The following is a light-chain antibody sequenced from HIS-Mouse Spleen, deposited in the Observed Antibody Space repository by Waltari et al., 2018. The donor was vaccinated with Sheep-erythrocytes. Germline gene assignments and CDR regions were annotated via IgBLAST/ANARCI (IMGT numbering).Light chain of an antibody. CDR2: DVS. CDR3: CSYAGSYNHV. V-gene: IGLV2-11*01. Sequence: QSALTQPRSVSGSPGQSVTISCPGTRSDVGGYNYVSWYQQHPGKAPQLMIYDVSKRPSGVPDRFSGSKSGNTASLTISGLQAEDEADYYCCSYAGSYNHVFATGTKVTVL. CDR1: RSDVGGYNY. J-gene: IGLJ1*01.